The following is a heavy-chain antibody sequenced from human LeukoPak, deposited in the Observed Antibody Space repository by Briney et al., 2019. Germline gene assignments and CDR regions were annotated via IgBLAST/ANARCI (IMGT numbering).Heavy chain of an antibody. Sequence: PGGSLRLSCEASGFTSSSYWMCWVRQVPGKGLEWLANIGQDGTETNYVDSVKGRFTISRDNAKNSIYLQMNSLKAEDTAVYSCGRVGVKGGARNYMDVWGKGTMVTVSS. CDR1: GFTSSSYW. CDR2: IGQDGTET. D-gene: IGHD3-10*01. J-gene: IGHJ6*03. CDR3: GRVGVKGGARNYMDV. V-gene: IGHV3-7*01.